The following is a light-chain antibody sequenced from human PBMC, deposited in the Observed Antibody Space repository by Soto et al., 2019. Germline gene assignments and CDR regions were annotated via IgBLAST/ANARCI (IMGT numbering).Light chain of an antibody. CDR1: SSDVGGYNY. Sequence: QSALTQPPSPSGSPGQSVTISCTGTSSDVGGYNYVSWYQQHPGKAPKLMIYEVSKRPSGVPDRFSGSKAGYTASLTVSGVQAGDEAEYYCSSYAGSNNLVFGGGTQLFVL. V-gene: IGLV2-8*01. CDR2: EVS. CDR3: SSYAGSNNLV. J-gene: IGLJ3*02.